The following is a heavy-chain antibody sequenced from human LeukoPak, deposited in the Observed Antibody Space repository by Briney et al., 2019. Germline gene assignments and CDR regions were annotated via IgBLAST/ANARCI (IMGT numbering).Heavy chain of an antibody. J-gene: IGHJ5*02. CDR3: ASSLVCSSTSCYYDWLDP. CDR2: ISAYNGNT. D-gene: IGHD2-2*01. V-gene: IGHV1-18*01. CDR1: GYTFTSYG. Sequence: GASVKVSCKASGYTFTSYGISWVRQAPGQGLEWMGWISAYNGNTNYAQKLQGRVTMTTDTSTSTAYMELRSLRSDDTAVYYCASSLVCSSTSCYYDWLDPWGQGTLVTVSS.